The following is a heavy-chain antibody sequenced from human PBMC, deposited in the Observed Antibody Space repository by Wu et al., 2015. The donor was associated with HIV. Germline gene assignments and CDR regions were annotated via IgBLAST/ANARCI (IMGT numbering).Heavy chain of an antibody. Sequence: QIRLVQSGAEVKKPGASVTVSCEASGYTFTNYAFIWVRQAPGQGLEWMGFISAYKITTNVCTENSRAESPLTTDTNPRVNSYMELKNLRSERQTAVKFFLCAYYNSICSDTKVCPPPRLLGVHGDPW. CDR3: LCAYYNSICSDTKVCPPPRLLGVHGDP. D-gene: IGHD2-2*01. V-gene: IGHV1-18*01. CDR1: GYTFTNYA. J-gene: IGHJ5*02. CDR2: ISAYKITT.